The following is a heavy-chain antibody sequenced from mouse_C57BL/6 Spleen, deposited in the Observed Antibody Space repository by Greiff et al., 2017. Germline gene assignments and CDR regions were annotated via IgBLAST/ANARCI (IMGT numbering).Heavy chain of an antibody. Sequence: DVKLQESGPGLVKPSQSLTLTCSVTGYSITSGYYWYLIRQSPGNKLEWMGYISYDGSNNYNPHLKNRISITRDTSTNQFFLKLNSLTTEDTATYYSASDPGFRRDYAMDYWGQGTSVTVSS. V-gene: IGHV3-6*01. CDR1: GYSITSGYY. J-gene: IGHJ4*01. CDR2: ISYDGSN. CDR3: ASDPGFRRDYAMDY.